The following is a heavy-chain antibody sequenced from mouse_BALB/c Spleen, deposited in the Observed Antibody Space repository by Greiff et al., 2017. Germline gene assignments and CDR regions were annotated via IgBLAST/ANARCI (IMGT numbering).Heavy chain of an antibody. CDR1: GFTFSSYG. D-gene: IGHD2-1*01. J-gene: IGHJ3*01. CDR3: AREFYGNFAWFAY. CDR2: INSNGGST. V-gene: IGHV5-6-3*01. Sequence: EVQGVESGGGLVQPGGSLKLSCAASGFTFSSYGMSWVRQTPDKRLELVATINSNGGSTYYPDSVKGRFTISRDNAKNTLYLQMSSLKSEDTAMYYCAREFYGNFAWFAYWGQGTLVTVSA.